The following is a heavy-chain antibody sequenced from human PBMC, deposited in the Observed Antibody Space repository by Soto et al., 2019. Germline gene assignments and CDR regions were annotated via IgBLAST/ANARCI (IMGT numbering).Heavy chain of an antibody. CDR3: TRADLTVTLSVFDP. CDR2: ISDDGSTK. Sequence: QVQLVESGGGVVQPGRSLRLSCAASGFIFSRYAMHWVRQAPGKGLEWVALISDDGSTKYYADSVKGRFTISRDNSKNTLYLQMNSLSAEDTDVYYCTRADLTVTLSVFDPWGQGTLVTVSS. CDR1: GFIFSRYA. V-gene: IGHV3-30-3*01. D-gene: IGHD4-17*01. J-gene: IGHJ5*02.